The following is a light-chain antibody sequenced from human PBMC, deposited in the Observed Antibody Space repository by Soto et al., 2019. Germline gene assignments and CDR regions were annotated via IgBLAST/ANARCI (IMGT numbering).Light chain of an antibody. CDR1: QSVSNNS. CDR3: QQYGSSGT. CDR2: GAS. V-gene: IGKV3-20*01. Sequence: EIVLTQSPGTLSLTLGERATLSCRASQSVSNNSLTWYQQKPGQAPRLLIYGASNRATGIPDRFSGSGSGTDFTLTISRLEPEDFAVYYCQQYGSSGTFGQGTKVDIK. J-gene: IGKJ1*01.